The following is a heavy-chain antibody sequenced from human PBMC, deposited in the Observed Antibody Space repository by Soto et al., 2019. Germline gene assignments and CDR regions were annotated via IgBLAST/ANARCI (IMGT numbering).Heavy chain of an antibody. D-gene: IGHD2-2*01. CDR2: IWYDGSNK. CDR3: ARGSTSKFNWFDP. CDR1: GFTFSSYG. J-gene: IGHJ5*02. V-gene: IGHV3-33*01. Sequence: GGSLRLSCAASGFTFSSYGMHWVRQAPGKGLEWVAVIWYDGSNKYYADSVKGRFTISRDNSKNTLYLQMNSLRAEDTAVYYCARGSTSKFNWFDPWGQGTLVTVSS.